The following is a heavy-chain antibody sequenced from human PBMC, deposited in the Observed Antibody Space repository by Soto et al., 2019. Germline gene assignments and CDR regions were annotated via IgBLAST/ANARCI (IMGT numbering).Heavy chain of an antibody. CDR2: ISSNGGST. J-gene: IGHJ3*02. CDR3: ARGNHWPTSSI. D-gene: IGHD1-1*01. V-gene: IGHV3-64*01. Sequence: GGSLRLSCTASGFTFSSYAMHWVRQAPGKGLEYVSAISSNGGSTYYANSVKGRFTISRDNSKNTLYLQMGSLRAEDMAVYYCARGNHWPTSSIWGQGTMVTVSS. CDR1: GFTFSSYA.